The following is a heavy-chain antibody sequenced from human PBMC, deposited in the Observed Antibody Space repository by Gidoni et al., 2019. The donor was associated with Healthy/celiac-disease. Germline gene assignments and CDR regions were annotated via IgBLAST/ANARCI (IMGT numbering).Heavy chain of an antibody. Sequence: EVQLVESGGGLVKPGGSLRLSCSASGFPFSNACMNWVRQAPGKGLEWVGRIKSKTDGGTTDYAAPVKGRFTISRDDSKNTLYLKMNSLKTEDTAVYYCTTDLDYYGSGSSNMDVWGKGTTVTVSS. CDR3: TTDLDYYGSGSSNMDV. V-gene: IGHV3-15*07. J-gene: IGHJ6*03. CDR2: IKSKTDGGTT. D-gene: IGHD3-10*01. CDR1: GFPFSNAC.